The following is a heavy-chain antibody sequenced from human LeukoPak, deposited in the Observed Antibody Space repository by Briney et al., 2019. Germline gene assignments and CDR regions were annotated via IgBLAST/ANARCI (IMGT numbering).Heavy chain of an antibody. J-gene: IGHJ4*02. D-gene: IGHD6-19*01. V-gene: IGHV3-73*01. CDR1: GVTFSGAV. CDR3: TGGSGWYSPDY. CDR2: IGNKAISYST. Sequence: GGSLRLSCAVSGVTFSGAVMHWVCQASGKGLERVGHIGNKAISYSTVYAASVIGRLTIYRDDSEKTAYLHMNSLKTEDTAVYYCTGGSGWYSPDYWGQGTLVTVSA.